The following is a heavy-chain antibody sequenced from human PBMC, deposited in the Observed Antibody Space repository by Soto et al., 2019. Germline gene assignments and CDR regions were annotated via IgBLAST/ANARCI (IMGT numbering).Heavy chain of an antibody. CDR2: IYPGDSDS. D-gene: IGHD2-2*01. Sequence: GESLKMSCNCSGCTFTIYCIALVLEMPGKGLEWMGIIYPGDSDSSYSPSFQGQVTISADKSINTAYLHWSSLKASDTAIYYCAKHEGYCSTTTCSNFDYWGQGTLVTVSS. CDR1: GCTFTIYC. J-gene: IGHJ4*02. CDR3: AKHEGYCSTTTCSNFDY. V-gene: IGHV5-51*01.